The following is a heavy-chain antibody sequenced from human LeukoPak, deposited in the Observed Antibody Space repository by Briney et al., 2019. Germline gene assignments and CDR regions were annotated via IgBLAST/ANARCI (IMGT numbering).Heavy chain of an antibody. V-gene: IGHV4-4*09. Sequence: SETLSLTCTVSGGSISSYYWSWIRQPPGKGLEWIGYIYTSGSTNYNPSLKSRVTISVDTSKNQFSLKLSSVTAADTAVYYCWDYGGNEEGYYYYYMVVWGKGTTVSVSS. D-gene: IGHD4-23*01. CDR1: GGSISSYY. J-gene: IGHJ6*03. CDR3: WDYGGNEEGYYYYYMVV. CDR2: IYTSGST.